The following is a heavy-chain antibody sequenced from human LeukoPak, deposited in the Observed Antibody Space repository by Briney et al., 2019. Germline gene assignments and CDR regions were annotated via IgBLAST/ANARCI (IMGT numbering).Heavy chain of an antibody. CDR3: ARTAIKGPYYYMDV. Sequence: SVKVSCKASGYTFTGYYMHWVRQAPGQGLEWMGRIIPIFGTANYAQKFQGRVTITADKSTSTAYMELSSLRSEDTAVYYCARTAIKGPYYYMDVWGKGTTVTVSS. CDR2: IIPIFGTA. V-gene: IGHV1-69*06. J-gene: IGHJ6*03. CDR1: GYTFTGYY.